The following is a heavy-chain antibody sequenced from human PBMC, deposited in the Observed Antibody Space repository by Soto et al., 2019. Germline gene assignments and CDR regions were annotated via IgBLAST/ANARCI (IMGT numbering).Heavy chain of an antibody. CDR3: AKDIGFQQHLFVFDL. CDR1: GGTFSDYA. V-gene: IGHV1-69*01. J-gene: IGHJ4*02. D-gene: IGHD3-10*02. CDR2: IIPMFSSS. Sequence: QVQLVQSGAEVKKPGSSVKVSCTASGGTFSDYAFSWVRQAPGQGLEWMGGIIPMFSSSSFAQKFQGRLTITADDSTSTAYMSLSSLGSADTAMYYCAKDIGFQQHLFVFDLWGQGTLVTVSS.